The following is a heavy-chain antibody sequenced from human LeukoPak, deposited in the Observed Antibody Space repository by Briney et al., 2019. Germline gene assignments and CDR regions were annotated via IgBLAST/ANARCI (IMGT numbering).Heavy chain of an antibody. V-gene: IGHV1-3*01. J-gene: IGHJ4*02. CDR2: INAGTGNT. CDR1: GYTFTNYA. CDR3: ARLRDGYNYFDY. Sequence: ASVNVSCTASGYTFTNYAMHWVRQAPGQRLEWMGWINAGTGNTKYSQKFQGRVTITRDTSASTAYMELSSPRSEDTAVYYCARLRDGYNYFDYWGQGTLVTVSS. D-gene: IGHD5-24*01.